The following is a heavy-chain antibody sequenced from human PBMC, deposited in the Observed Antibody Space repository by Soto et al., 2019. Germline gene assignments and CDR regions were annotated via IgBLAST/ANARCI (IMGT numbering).Heavy chain of an antibody. CDR1: GGSFSGYY. CDR2: INHSGST. J-gene: IGHJ4*02. CDR3: ARGGGIAAAGIFPFDY. V-gene: IGHV4-34*01. D-gene: IGHD6-13*01. Sequence: QVQLQQWGAGLLKPSETLSLTCAVYGGSFSGYYWSWIRQPPGKGLEWIGEINHSGSTNYNPSLKSRVPISVDTSKNQFSLKLSSVTAADRAVYYCARGGGIAAAGIFPFDYWGQGTLVTVSS.